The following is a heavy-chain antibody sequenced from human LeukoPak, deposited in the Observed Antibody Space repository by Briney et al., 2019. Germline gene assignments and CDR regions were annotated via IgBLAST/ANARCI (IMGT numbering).Heavy chain of an antibody. D-gene: IGHD7-27*01. CDR1: GYNFISDG. CDR3: ALGNWGSGYFDY. CDR2: ISPYNGNT. J-gene: IGHJ4*02. Sequence: ASVKVSCKASGYNFISDGLSWVRQAPGQGLDWMGWISPYNGNTKYGHKFQGRVTMTTDTSTSTAYMELRSLRSDDTAVYYCALGNWGSGYFDYWGQGTLVTVSS. V-gene: IGHV1-18*01.